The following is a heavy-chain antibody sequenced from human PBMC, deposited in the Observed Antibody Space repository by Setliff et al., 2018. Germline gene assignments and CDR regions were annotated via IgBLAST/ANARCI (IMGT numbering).Heavy chain of an antibody. CDR2: IYQNGIT. V-gene: IGHV4-39*07. Sequence: SETLSLTCSVSGASISTTYYYWDWIRQSPEKGLEWIGAIYQNGITYYNPSVKSRVTISVDKSKNQFSLSLRSVTAADTAVYYCARKVEQWLTPHFDYWGQGALVTVSS. D-gene: IGHD6-19*01. CDR1: GASISTTYYY. CDR3: ARKVEQWLTPHFDY. J-gene: IGHJ4*02.